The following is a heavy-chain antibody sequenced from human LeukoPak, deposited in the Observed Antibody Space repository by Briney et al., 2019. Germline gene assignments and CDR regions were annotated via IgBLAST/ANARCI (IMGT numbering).Heavy chain of an antibody. V-gene: IGHV4-38-2*02. Sequence: SETLSLTYTVSGYSISSGYYWGWIRQPPGKGLEWIGSIYHSGSTYYNPSLKSRVTISVDTSKNQFSLKLSSVSAADTAVYYCARDGRIRSLAWGQGTLVTVSS. CDR3: ARDGRIRSLA. CDR1: GYSISSGYY. CDR2: IYHSGST. D-gene: IGHD1-26*01. J-gene: IGHJ5*02.